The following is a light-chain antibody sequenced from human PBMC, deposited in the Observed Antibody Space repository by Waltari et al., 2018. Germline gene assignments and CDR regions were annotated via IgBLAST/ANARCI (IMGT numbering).Light chain of an antibody. Sequence: EILLTQSPGTLSLSPGERATLSCRASQSVTRALAWYQQKPGQAPRLLIYNASNRATGIPDRFSGSGSGTDFSLTISRLEPEDFAVYYCQHYVRLPATFGQGTTVEI. J-gene: IGKJ1*01. CDR3: QHYVRLPAT. CDR1: QSVTRA. V-gene: IGKV3-20*01. CDR2: NAS.